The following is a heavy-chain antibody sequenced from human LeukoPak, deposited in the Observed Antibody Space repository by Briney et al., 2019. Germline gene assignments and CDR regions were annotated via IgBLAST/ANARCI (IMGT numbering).Heavy chain of an antibody. CDR1: GESFTGY. D-gene: IGHD3-22*01. Sequence: SETLSLTCAVYGESFTGYWSWIRQPPGKGLEWIGETYQSGSTKYNPSLKSRVTISVDRSNNRFSLKLNSVSAADTAVYYCARSVRDSSAYYAVYWGQGTLVTVSS. J-gene: IGHJ4*02. CDR3: ARSVRDSSAYYAVY. V-gene: IGHV4-34*01. CDR2: TYQSGST.